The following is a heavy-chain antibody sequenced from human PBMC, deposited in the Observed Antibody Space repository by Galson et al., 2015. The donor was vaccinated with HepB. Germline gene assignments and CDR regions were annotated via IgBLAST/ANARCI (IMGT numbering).Heavy chain of an antibody. CDR3: ARERWSIVRGVIYYYGIDV. D-gene: IGHD3-10*01. CDR1: GFIFKSYV. CDR2: VSYDGSNK. V-gene: IGHV3-30-3*01. J-gene: IGHJ6*02. Sequence: SLRLSCAASGFIFKSYVMHWVRQAPGKGLEWVAVVSYDGSNKYFTDAVKGRFTISRDNSKNTLYLQMNGLRADDTGVYYCARERWSIVRGVIYYYGIDVWGQGTTVTVSS.